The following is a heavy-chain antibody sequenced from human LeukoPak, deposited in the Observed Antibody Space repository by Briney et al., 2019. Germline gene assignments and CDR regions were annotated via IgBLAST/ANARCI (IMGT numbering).Heavy chain of an antibody. V-gene: IGHV1-18*01. J-gene: IGHJ4*02. D-gene: IGHD2-2*01. Sequence: ASVKVSCKASGYTFTSYGISWVRQAPGQGLEWMGWISANNGNTNYAQKLQGRVTMTTDTSTSTAYMELRSLRSDDTAVYYCARDRATSKLPAFDYWGQGTLVTVSS. CDR3: ARDRATSKLPAFDY. CDR1: GYTFTSYG. CDR2: ISANNGNT.